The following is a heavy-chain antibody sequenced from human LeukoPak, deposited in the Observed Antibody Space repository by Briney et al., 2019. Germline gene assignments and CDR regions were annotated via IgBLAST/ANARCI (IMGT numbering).Heavy chain of an antibody. CDR3: AKAYYYDSTGSIDAFDI. CDR1: GFTFSSYA. D-gene: IGHD3-22*01. J-gene: IGHJ3*02. V-gene: IGHV3-23*01. CDR2: ISGSGGST. Sequence: PGGSPRLSCAASGFTFSSYAMSWVRQAPGEGLEWVSAISGSGGSTYYTDSVKGRFTISRDNSKNTLYLQMNSLRVEDTAIYYCAKAYYYDSTGSIDAFDIWGQGTMVTVSS.